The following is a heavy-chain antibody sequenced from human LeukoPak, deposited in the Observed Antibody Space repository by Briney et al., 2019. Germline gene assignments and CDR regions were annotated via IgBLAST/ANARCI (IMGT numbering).Heavy chain of an antibody. CDR3: AISIAAIAFDY. J-gene: IGHJ4*02. V-gene: IGHV7-4-1*02. CDR1: GYTFTGYY. CDR2: INTNTGNP. D-gene: IGHD2-15*01. Sequence: ASVKVSCKASGYTFTGYYIHWVRQAPGQGLEWMGRINTNTGNPTYAQGFTGRFVFSLDTSVSTAYLQISSLKAEDTAVYYCAISIAAIAFDYWGQGTLVTVSS.